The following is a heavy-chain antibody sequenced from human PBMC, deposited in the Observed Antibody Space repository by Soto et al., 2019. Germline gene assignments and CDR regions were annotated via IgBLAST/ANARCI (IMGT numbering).Heavy chain of an antibody. CDR2: IFYTGIS. D-gene: IGHD5-12*01. V-gene: IGHV4-39*01. CDR3: SRRTTSDYEGTMDV. Sequence: SETLSLTCTVSGVSIGSSNSYWGWIRQSPGKGLEWIAHIFYTGISYYNPSLKSRLTISVDTSKNQFSLSLSSVTAADTAVYYCSRRTTSDYEGTMDVWGQGTTVTVSS. CDR1: GVSIGSSNSY. J-gene: IGHJ6*02.